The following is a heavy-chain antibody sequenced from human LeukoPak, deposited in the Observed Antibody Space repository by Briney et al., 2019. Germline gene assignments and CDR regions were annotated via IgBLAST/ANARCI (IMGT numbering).Heavy chain of an antibody. Sequence: GGSLRLSCAASGFTFTNYAMTWVRQAPGKGLEWASTINESGGNTYFADFAKGRFTISRDNSKNTLFLQMNSLRADDTALYYCAKDTRSTVISVGAFEIWGQGTMVTVSS. CDR2: INESGGNT. V-gene: IGHV3-23*01. D-gene: IGHD3-22*01. CDR3: AKDTRSTVISVGAFEI. J-gene: IGHJ3*02. CDR1: GFTFTNYA.